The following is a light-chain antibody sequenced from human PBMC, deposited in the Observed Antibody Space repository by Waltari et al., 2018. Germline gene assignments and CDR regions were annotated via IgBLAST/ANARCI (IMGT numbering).Light chain of an antibody. CDR1: SSDVGGYNF. Sequence: QSALTQPPSASGSPGQSVSISCTGTSSDVGGYNFVSWYQQHPGKAHKLMIYDVNKRPSGVPDRFSGSKSGNTASLTVSGLQAEDEADYYCSSYAGSNNYVFGSGTKVTVL. CDR2: DVN. J-gene: IGLJ1*01. V-gene: IGLV2-8*01. CDR3: SSYAGSNNYV.